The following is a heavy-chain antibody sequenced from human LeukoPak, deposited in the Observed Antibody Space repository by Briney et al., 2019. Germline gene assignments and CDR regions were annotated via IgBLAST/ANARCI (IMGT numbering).Heavy chain of an antibody. CDR2: IYTSGST. D-gene: IGHD7-27*01. Sequence: SQTLSLTCTVSGGSISSGSYYWSWIRQPAGKGLEWIGRIYTSGSTNYNPSLKSRVTISVDTSKNQFSLKLSSVTAADTAVYYCARGTVNWGNHYYYYMDVWGKGTTVTVSS. CDR1: GGSISSGSYY. J-gene: IGHJ6*03. V-gene: IGHV4-61*02. CDR3: ARGTVNWGNHYYYYMDV.